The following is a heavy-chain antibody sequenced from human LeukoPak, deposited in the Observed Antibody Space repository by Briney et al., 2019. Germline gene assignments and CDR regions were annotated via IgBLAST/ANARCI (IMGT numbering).Heavy chain of an antibody. J-gene: IGHJ4*02. CDR3: ARDIVDTPQRSGELLFDY. CDR1: GFTFSDYY. V-gene: IGHV3-11*06. CDR2: ISSSSSYT. D-gene: IGHD1-26*01. Sequence: GGSLRLSCAASGFTFSDYYMSWIRQAPGKGLEWVSYISSSSSYTNYADSVKGRFTISRDNAKNSLYLQMNSLRAEDTAVYYCARDIVDTPQRSGELLFDYWGQGTLVTVSS.